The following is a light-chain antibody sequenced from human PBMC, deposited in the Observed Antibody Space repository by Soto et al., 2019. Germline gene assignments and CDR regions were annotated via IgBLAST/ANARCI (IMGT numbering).Light chain of an antibody. CDR2: RVS. CDR1: QSLVYTDGDTH. Sequence: DLLVTQSPLSLPVGRGQPASLSFWFIQSLVYTDGDTHLTWFQQRPGQPPRRLIYRVSKRDSGVPDRFSGSGSGTDFTLKISRVEAEDAGIYYCMQGAHWPWTFGQGTKV. CDR3: MQGAHWPWT. V-gene: IGKV2-30*01. J-gene: IGKJ1*01.